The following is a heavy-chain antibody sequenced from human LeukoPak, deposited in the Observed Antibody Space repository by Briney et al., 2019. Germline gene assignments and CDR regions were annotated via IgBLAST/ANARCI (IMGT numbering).Heavy chain of an antibody. Sequence: PGGSLRLSCAASGITFSFYAMSWVRQAPGKGLEWVSAISGSGDSTYYGDSVKGRFTISRDNSKNTLYLQMNSLRAEDTAVYYCAKTRPLDSSSWSHGDYWGQGTLVTVSS. D-gene: IGHD6-13*01. J-gene: IGHJ4*02. CDR2: ISGSGDST. V-gene: IGHV3-23*01. CDR3: AKTRPLDSSSWSHGDY. CDR1: GITFSFYA.